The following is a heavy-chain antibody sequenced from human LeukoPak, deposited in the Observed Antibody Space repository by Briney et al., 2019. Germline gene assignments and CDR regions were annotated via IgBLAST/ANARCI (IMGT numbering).Heavy chain of an antibody. D-gene: IGHD2-2*01. CDR1: GYTFTGYY. CDR2: INPNSGGT. V-gene: IGHV1-2*02. Sequence: ASVKVSCKASGYTFTGYYMHWVRQAPGQGLEWMGWINPNSGGTNYAQKFQGRVTMTRDTSISTAYMELSRLRSDDTAVYYYARGREDFILVPGTKRKSYYMDVWGKGTTVTVSS. J-gene: IGHJ6*03. CDR3: ARGREDFILVPGTKRKSYYMDV.